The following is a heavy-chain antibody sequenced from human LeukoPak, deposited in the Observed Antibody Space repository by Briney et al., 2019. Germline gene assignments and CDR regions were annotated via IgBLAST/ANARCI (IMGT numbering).Heavy chain of an antibody. Sequence: GGSLRLSCATSGFTFSSYAMSWVRQAPGKGLEWVSGIGASGGSTYYADSVKGRFTISRDNAWNSLYLQMNSLRAEDTAVYYCARKENILTGYYDHWGQGTLVTVSS. CDR3: ARKENILTGYYDH. CDR2: IGASGGST. V-gene: IGHV3-23*01. CDR1: GFTFSSYA. J-gene: IGHJ5*02. D-gene: IGHD3-9*01.